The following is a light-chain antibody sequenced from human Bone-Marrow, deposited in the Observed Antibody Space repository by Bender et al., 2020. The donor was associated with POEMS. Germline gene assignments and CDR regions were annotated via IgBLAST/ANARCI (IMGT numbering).Light chain of an antibody. CDR1: SSDVGTYNS. J-gene: IGLJ1*01. Sequence: QSALTQPPSASGSPGQSVTISCTGASSDVGTYNSVSWYQQHPGRAPRLMIYEVSQRPSGVPDRFSVSKSGNTASLTVSGLQAEDEADYYCSSYSGSNTFVFGTGTKVTVL. CDR2: EVS. V-gene: IGLV2-8*01. CDR3: SSYSGSNTFV.